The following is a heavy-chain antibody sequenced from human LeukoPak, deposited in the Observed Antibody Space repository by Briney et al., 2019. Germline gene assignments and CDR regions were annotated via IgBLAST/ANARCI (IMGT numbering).Heavy chain of an antibody. J-gene: IGHJ4*02. CDR3: ARHRGYYDSSGYYEGYFDY. V-gene: IGHV4-39*01. D-gene: IGHD3-22*01. Sequence: SETLSLTCTVSGGSISSSSYYWGWIRQPPGKGLEWIGSIYYSGSTYYNPSLKSRVTISVDTSKNQFSLKLSSVTAADTAVYYCARHRGYYDSSGYYEGYFDYWGQGTLVTVSS. CDR2: IYYSGST. CDR1: GGSISSSSYY.